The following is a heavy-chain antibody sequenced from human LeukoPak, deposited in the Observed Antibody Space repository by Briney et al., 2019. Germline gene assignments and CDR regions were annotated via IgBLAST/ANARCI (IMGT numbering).Heavy chain of an antibody. CDR2: INPSGGST. Sequence: ASVKVSCKASGYIFTSYFMHWVRQAPGQGLEWMGLINPSGGSTRYAQKFQGRVTMTRDMSTSTVYMELSSLRSEDTAVYYCARVSAYCGGDCYTPRWTGWFDPWGQGTLVTVSS. CDR3: ARVSAYCGGDCYTPRWTGWFDP. D-gene: IGHD2-21*02. V-gene: IGHV1-46*01. CDR1: GYIFTSYF. J-gene: IGHJ5*02.